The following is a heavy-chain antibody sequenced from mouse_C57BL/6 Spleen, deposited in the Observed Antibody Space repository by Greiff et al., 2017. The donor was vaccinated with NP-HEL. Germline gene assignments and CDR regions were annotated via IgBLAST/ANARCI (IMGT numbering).Heavy chain of an antibody. CDR1: GFTFSSYA. CDR3: ARARYSSDYFDY. J-gene: IGHJ2*01. D-gene: IGHD3-1*01. CDR2: ISDGGSYT. Sequence: EVQVVESGGGLVKPGGSLKLSCAASGFTFSSYAMSWVRQTPEKRLEWVATISDGGSYTYYADNVKGRFTISRDNAKNNLYLQMSQMKSEDTAMYSCARARYSSDYFDYWGQGTTLTVSS. V-gene: IGHV5-4*01.